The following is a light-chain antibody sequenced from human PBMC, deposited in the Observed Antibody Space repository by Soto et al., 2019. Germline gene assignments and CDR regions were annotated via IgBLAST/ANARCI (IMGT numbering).Light chain of an antibody. CDR1: QSVSSY. J-gene: IGKJ4*01. V-gene: IGKV3-11*01. CDR2: DAS. Sequence: EIVLTQSPATLSLSPGERATLSCRASQSVSSYLAWYQQKVGQAPRLLIYDASNRATGIPARFSGSGSGTDFTLTISSLEPEDFAVYYCQQRSNRPLTFGGGTKVEIK. CDR3: QQRSNRPLT.